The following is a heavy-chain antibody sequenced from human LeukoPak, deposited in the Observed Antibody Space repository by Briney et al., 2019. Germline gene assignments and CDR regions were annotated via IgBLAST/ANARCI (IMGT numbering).Heavy chain of an antibody. Sequence: GRSLRLSCAASRFTLSSYAMHWVRQAPGKGLEWVAVIWYDGSNKYYADSVKGRFTISRDNSKNTLYLQMNSLRAEDTAVYYCARDRMQRFDPWGQGTLVTVSS. V-gene: IGHV3-33*08. CDR1: RFTLSSYA. J-gene: IGHJ5*02. D-gene: IGHD2-15*01. CDR2: IWYDGSNK. CDR3: ARDRMQRFDP.